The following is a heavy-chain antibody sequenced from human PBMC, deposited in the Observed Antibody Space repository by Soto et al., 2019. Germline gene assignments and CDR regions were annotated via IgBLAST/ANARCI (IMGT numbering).Heavy chain of an antibody. CDR2: IYYSGST. D-gene: IGHD6-13*01. V-gene: IGHV4-59*08. CDR3: ARRYSSSFDY. CDR1: GGSISSYY. J-gene: IGHJ4*02. Sequence: PSGTLSLTRTVSGGSISSYYWSWIRQPPGKGLEWIGYIYYSGSTNYNPSLKSRVTISVDTSKNQFSLKLSSVTAADTAVYYCARRYSSSFDYWGQGTLVTVSS.